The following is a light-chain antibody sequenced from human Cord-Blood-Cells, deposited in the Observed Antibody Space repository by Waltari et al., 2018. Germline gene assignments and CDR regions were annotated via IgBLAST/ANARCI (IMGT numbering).Light chain of an antibody. V-gene: IGLV2-14*03. CDR2: YVR. Sequence: QSALTQPASVSGSPGQSITISCTGTSSDVGGYNYVSGYQHHQGKDAKLMIYYVRKRPSGVSNRFSGSKSGNTASLTISGLQAEDEADYYCSSYTSSSTWVFGGGTKLTVL. CDR3: SSYTSSSTWV. J-gene: IGLJ3*02. CDR1: SSDVGGYNY.